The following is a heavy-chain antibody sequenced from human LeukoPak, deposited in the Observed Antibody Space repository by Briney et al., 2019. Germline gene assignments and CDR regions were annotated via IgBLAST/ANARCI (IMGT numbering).Heavy chain of an antibody. J-gene: IGHJ3*02. Sequence: PSETLSLTCTVSGGSISSSSYYWGWIRQPPGKGLEWIGSIYYSGSTYYNPSLKSRVTISVDTSKNQFSLKLSSVTAADTAVYYCARDWVGYYYDSRPMAFDIWGQGTMVTVSS. CDR3: ARDWVGYYYDSRPMAFDI. D-gene: IGHD3-22*01. V-gene: IGHV4-39*07. CDR2: IYYSGST. CDR1: GGSISSSSYY.